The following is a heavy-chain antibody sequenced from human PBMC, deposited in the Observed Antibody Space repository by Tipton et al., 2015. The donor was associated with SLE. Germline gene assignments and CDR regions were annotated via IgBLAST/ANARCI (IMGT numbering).Heavy chain of an antibody. CDR2: ISSSSSTI. CDR1: GFTFSSYS. J-gene: IGHJ6*02. V-gene: IGHV3-48*01. CDR3: ARDDGDYTRNYYYYGMDV. Sequence: CLRLSCAASGFTFSSYSMNWVRLAPGKGLEWVSYISSSSSTIYYADSVKGRFTISRDNAKNSLYLQMNSLRAEDTAVYYCARDDGDYTRNYYYYGMDVWGQGTTVTVSS. D-gene: IGHD4-17*01.